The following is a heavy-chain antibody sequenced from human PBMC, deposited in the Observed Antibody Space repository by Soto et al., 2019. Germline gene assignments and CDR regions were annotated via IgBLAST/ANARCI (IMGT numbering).Heavy chain of an antibody. D-gene: IGHD3-3*01. CDR2: IDPGDSNT. J-gene: IGHJ4*02. Sequence: AESVTISCKTSGYSLTKNWIGWVRQMPGKGLEWMGFIDPGDSNTRYSPSFQGQVTISADKSTNTAYLQWSSLKASDTAMYYCPRRTHRSAWRHYFDYWGQGTMVTVSS. CDR3: PRRTHRSAWRHYFDY. V-gene: IGHV5-51*01. CDR1: GYSLTKNW.